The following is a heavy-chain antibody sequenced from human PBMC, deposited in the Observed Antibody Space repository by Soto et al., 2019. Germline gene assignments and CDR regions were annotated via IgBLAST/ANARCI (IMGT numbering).Heavy chain of an antibody. D-gene: IGHD2-2*01. V-gene: IGHV1-2*02. Sequence: GAAVKVSCKASGYTFTGYYMHWVRQAPGQGLEWMGWINPNSGGTNYAQKFQGRVAMTRDTSISTAYMELSRLRSDDTAVYYCARDGFVGCSSTSCYYYYYGMDVWGQGTPVTVSS. CDR1: GYTFTGYY. CDR3: ARDGFVGCSSTSCYYYYYGMDV. CDR2: INPNSGGT. J-gene: IGHJ6*02.